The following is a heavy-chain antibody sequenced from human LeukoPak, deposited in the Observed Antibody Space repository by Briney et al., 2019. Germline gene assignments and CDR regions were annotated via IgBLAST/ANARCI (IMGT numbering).Heavy chain of an antibody. Sequence: ASVKVFCKASGGTFSSYAISWVRQAPRQGLEWMGGIIPIFGTANYAQKFQGRVTITADESTSTAYMELSSLRSEDTAVYYCARPETLVHYDILTGYSPFDYWGQGTLVTVSS. CDR3: ARPETLVHYDILTGYSPFDY. J-gene: IGHJ4*02. D-gene: IGHD3-9*01. CDR1: GGTFSSYA. V-gene: IGHV1-69*13. CDR2: IIPIFGTA.